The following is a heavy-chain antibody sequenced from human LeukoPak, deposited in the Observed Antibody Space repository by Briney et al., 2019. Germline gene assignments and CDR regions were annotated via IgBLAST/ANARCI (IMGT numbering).Heavy chain of an antibody. CDR1: GGSISSYY. Sequence: PSETLSLTCTVSGGSISSYYWSWIRQPPGKGLEWIEYIYYSGSTNYNPSLKSRVTISVDTSKNQFSLKLSSVTAADTAVYYCAGGEWEPRCDYWGQGTLVTVSS. D-gene: IGHD1-26*01. J-gene: IGHJ4*02. CDR3: AGGEWEPRCDY. CDR2: IYYSGST. V-gene: IGHV4-59*01.